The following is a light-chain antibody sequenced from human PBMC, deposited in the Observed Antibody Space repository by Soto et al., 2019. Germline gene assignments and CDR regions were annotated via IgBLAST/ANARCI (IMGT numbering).Light chain of an antibody. J-gene: IGKJ1*01. CDR2: DAS. Sequence: EIVLTQSPGALSLSLGERATLSCRASQSVKSSYLAWYRQKPGQTPRLLIYDASTRATGIPDRFSGSGSGTDFTLTISGLEPEDFATYYCQKYNNAPWTFGQGTKVEIK. V-gene: IGKV3-20*01. CDR1: QSVKSSY. CDR3: QKYNNAPWT.